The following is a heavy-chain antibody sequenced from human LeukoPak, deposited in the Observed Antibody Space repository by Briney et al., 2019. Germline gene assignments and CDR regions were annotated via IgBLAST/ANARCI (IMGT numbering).Heavy chain of an antibody. Sequence: GGSLRLSCAASGITISSYWMHWVRQVPGKGLVWVSRIRSDGSITSYADSVKGRFTISRDNVKNTVFLQMNSLRAEDTAVYYCARSDWFDPWGRGTLVTVSS. J-gene: IGHJ5*02. V-gene: IGHV3-74*01. CDR2: IRSDGSIT. CDR1: GITISSYW. CDR3: ARSDWFDP.